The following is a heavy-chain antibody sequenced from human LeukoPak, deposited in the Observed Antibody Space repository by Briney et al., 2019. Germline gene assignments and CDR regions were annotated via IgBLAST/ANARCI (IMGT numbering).Heavy chain of an antibody. CDR1: GGSISSYY. D-gene: IGHD6-19*01. J-gene: IGHJ5*02. V-gene: IGHV4-4*07. Sequence: PSETLSLTCTVSGGSISSYYWSWIRQPAGKGLEWIGRIYTSGSTNYNPSLKSRVTMSVDTSKNQFSLKLSSVTAADTAVYYCAGASDWYLGNWFDPWGQGTLVTVSS. CDR3: AGASDWYLGNWFDP. CDR2: IYTSGST.